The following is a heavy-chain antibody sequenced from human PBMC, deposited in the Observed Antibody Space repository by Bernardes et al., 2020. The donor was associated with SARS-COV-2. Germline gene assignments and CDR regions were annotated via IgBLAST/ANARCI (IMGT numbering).Heavy chain of an antibody. D-gene: IGHD6-13*01. J-gene: IGHJ6*02. CDR2: IWYDGSNK. Sequence: GSLRLSCAASGFTFSSYGMHWVRQAPGKGLEWVAVIWYDGSNKDYAESVKGRFTLSRDNSKNTMFLQMNSLRAEDTAVYYCARDEGGLAAAGIYGMDVWGQGTTVTVSS. CDR1: GFTFSSYG. V-gene: IGHV3-33*08. CDR3: ARDEGGLAAAGIYGMDV.